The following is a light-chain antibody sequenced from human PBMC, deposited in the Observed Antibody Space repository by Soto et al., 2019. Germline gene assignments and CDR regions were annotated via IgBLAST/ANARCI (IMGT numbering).Light chain of an antibody. J-gene: IGKJ1*01. V-gene: IGKV3-15*01. CDR1: QSVSSN. CDR2: DAS. Sequence: EKVMTQSPATLSVSPGERATLSCRASQSVSSNLAWYQQKPGQAPRLLIYDASTRATGIPARFSGSGSGTEFTLTISSLQSEDLAVYYCQQNDDWPETFGQGTKV. CDR3: QQNDDWPET.